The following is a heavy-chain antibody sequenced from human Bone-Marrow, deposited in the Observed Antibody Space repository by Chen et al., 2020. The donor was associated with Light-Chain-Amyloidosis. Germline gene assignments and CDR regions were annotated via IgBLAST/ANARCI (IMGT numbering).Heavy chain of an antibody. V-gene: IGHV4-59*01. CDR1: GGSIRSYF. D-gene: IGHD3-10*01. CDR3: ARTSGPSHFDY. J-gene: IGHJ4*02. Sequence: QVQLQESGPGLVKPSETLSLTCTVSGGSIRSYFWSWIRQSPGKGLEWIGYIYYDGSNHYNPSLKSRVTISQDTSKNQYSLKLNSVTAADTAIYYCARTSGPSHFDYWGQGTLVTVSS. CDR2: IYYDGSN.